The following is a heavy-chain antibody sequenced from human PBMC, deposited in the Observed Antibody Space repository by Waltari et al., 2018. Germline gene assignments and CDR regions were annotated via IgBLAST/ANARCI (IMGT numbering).Heavy chain of an antibody. CDR2: IGGSGGTT. V-gene: IGHV3-23*01. D-gene: IGHD1-1*01. CDR1: GFTFSNYP. CDR3: AKLPTATSFLDY. Sequence: EVQLLESGGGLVQPGGSLRLACAASGFTFSNYPVSWVRQAPGEGLEWVSAIGGSGGTTYFADSVKGRFTISRDNSKDTLYLQMNSLRAEDTAVYYCAKLPTATSFLDYWGQGTLVTVSS. J-gene: IGHJ4*02.